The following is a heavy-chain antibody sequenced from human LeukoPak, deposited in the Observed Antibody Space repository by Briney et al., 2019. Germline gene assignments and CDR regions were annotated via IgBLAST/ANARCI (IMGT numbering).Heavy chain of an antibody. V-gene: IGHV3-48*03. CDR1: GFTFSSYE. D-gene: IGHD1-26*01. CDR2: ISSSGSTI. J-gene: IGHJ4*02. CDR3: ARDTKGGSYLVRTFDY. Sequence: GGSLRLSCAASGFTFSSYEMNWVRQAPGKGLEWVSYISSSGSTIYYADSVKGRFTISRDNAKNSLYLQMNSLRAEDTAVYYCARDTKGGSYLVRTFDYWGQGPRSPSPQ.